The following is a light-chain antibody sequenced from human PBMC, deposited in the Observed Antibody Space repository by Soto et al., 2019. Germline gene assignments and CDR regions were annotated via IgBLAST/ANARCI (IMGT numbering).Light chain of an antibody. J-gene: IGKJ1*01. CDR1: QSISTY. CDR3: QQSSITPRT. Sequence: DIRLTQSPSSLSASVGDRVTISCRARQSISTYLMWYQQKPGKAPNLLIYGASGLQNGVPSRFTGSGSGTEFTLTITGLQPDDFGTYYCQQSSITPRTFGQGTKVDIK. CDR2: GAS. V-gene: IGKV1-39*01.